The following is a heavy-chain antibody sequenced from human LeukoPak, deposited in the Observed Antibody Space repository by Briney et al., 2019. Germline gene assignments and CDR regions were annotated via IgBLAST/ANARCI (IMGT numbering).Heavy chain of an antibody. CDR1: GGSISSSNYY. Sequence: KPSETLSLTCTVSGGSISSSNYYWGWIRQPPGKGLEWIATISYTGTTYYNPSLKSRVTISVDTSKNQFSLKLSSVTAADTAVYYCAREAAAGALGLINWFDPWGQGTLVTVSS. J-gene: IGHJ5*02. CDR2: ISYTGTT. D-gene: IGHD6-13*01. V-gene: IGHV4-39*07. CDR3: AREAAAGALGLINWFDP.